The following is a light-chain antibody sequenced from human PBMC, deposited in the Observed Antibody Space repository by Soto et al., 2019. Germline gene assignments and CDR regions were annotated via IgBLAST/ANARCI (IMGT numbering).Light chain of an antibody. CDR3: QQNYKNRFT. CDR1: QSISRY. CDR2: VAS. V-gene: IGKV1-39*01. J-gene: IGKJ3*01. Sequence: DIQMTQSPSSLSASVGDRVTITCRSSQSISRYLNWFQQKPGKPPQLLIYVASSLQSGVPSRFSGGGSGTNFTLTISSLQPEDFATYYCQQNYKNRFTFGPWTTVDF.